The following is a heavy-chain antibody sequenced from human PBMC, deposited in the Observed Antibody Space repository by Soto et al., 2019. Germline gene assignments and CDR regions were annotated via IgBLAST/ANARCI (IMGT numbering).Heavy chain of an antibody. CDR1: GGSISSYY. CDR3: ARSEGYSGYDFVY. CDR2: IYYSGST. D-gene: IGHD5-12*01. V-gene: IGHV4-59*01. J-gene: IGHJ4*02. Sequence: PSETLSLTCTVSGGSISSYYWSWIRQPPGKGLEWIGYIYYSGSTNYNPSLKSRVTISVDTSKNQFSLKLSSVTAADTAVYYCARSEGYSGYDFVYWGQGTLVTVSS.